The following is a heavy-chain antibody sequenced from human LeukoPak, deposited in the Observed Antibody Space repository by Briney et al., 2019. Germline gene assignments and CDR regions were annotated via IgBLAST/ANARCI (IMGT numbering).Heavy chain of an antibody. D-gene: IGHD2-2*01. CDR2: INPNSGGT. J-gene: IGHJ4*02. V-gene: IGHV1-2*02. Sequence: ASVKVSCKASGYTFTSYAMNWVRQAPGQGLEWMGWINPNSGGTNYAQKFQGRVTMTRDTSISTAYMELSRLRSDDTAVYYCARGGSYCSSTSCPPGDYWGQGTLVTVSS. CDR3: ARGGSYCSSTSCPPGDY. CDR1: GYTFTSYA.